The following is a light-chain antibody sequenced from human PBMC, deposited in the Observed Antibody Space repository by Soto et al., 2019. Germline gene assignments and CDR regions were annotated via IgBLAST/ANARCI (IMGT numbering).Light chain of an antibody. CDR3: SSYTSSRTLYV. CDR2: DVS. CDR1: SSDVVGYNY. Sequence: QSVLTQPASVSGSPGQSITISCTGTSSDVVGYNYVSWYQQHPGKAPKLMIYDVSNRPSGVSNRFSGSKSGNTASLTISGLQAEDEADYYCSSYTSSRTLYVFGSGNKVTVL. V-gene: IGLV2-14*01. J-gene: IGLJ1*01.